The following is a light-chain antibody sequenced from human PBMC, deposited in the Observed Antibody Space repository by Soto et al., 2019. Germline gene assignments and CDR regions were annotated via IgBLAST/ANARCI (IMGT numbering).Light chain of an antibody. CDR1: QSLNTN. CDR2: GAS. Sequence: EIVMTQSPATLSVSPGVRVTLTCRASQSLNTNLAWYQQKPGQAPRLLIYGASTRATGIPDRFSGRGSGTDFTLTISSLESEDFAVYYCQQYNDWPPLTLGGGTKVEIK. J-gene: IGKJ4*01. V-gene: IGKV3-15*01. CDR3: QQYNDWPPLT.